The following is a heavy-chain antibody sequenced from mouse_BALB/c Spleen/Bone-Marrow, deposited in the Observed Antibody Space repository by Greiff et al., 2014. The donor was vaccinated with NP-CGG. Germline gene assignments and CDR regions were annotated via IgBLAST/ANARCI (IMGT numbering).Heavy chain of an antibody. CDR2: VTPYNGGT. V-gene: IGHV1-19*01. CDR1: GYTFTDYY. CDR3: ARTGY. J-gene: IGHJ2*01. Sequence: EVQLQQSGPGLVKPGASVKMSCKASGYTFTDYYMDWVKQSHGESFEWIGRVTPYNGGTTYNQKFKGKATLTVDKSSSTAYMALNSLTSEDSAVYYCARTGYWGQGTTLTVSS.